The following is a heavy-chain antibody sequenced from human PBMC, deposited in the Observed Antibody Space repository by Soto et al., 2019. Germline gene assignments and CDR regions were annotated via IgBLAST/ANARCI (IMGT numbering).Heavy chain of an antibody. CDR1: GFTFSSYA. CDR3: ARTPLYDFWSGPDPPAYWYFDL. V-gene: IGHV3-64*01. J-gene: IGHJ2*01. D-gene: IGHD3-3*01. CDR2: ISSNGGST. Sequence: EVQLVESGGGLVQPGGSLRLSCAASGFTFSSYAMHWVRQAPGKGLEYVSAISSNGGSTYYANSVKGRFTISRDNSKNTLYLQMGSLRAEDMAVYYCARTPLYDFWSGPDPPAYWYFDLWGRGTLVTVSS.